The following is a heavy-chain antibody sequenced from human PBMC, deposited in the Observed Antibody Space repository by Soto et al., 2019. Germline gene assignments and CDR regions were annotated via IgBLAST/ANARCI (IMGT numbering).Heavy chain of an antibody. V-gene: IGHV3-7*01. CDR1: GFTFNIYW. CDR2: IKKAGSEK. D-gene: IGHD2-2*01. Sequence: PGGSLRLSCAASGFTFNIYWMSWVRQAPGKGLEWVANIKKAGSEKYYLDSVKGRFTISRDNAKNSVYLQMNSLRAEDTAVYYCAREEGRYCNNTTGFSRSDPWGQGTLVTVSS. J-gene: IGHJ5*02. CDR3: AREEGRYCNNTTGFSRSDP.